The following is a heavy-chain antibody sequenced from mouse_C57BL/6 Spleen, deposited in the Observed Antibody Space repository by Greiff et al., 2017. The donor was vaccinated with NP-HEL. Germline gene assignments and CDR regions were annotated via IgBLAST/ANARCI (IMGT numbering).Heavy chain of an antibody. V-gene: IGHV1-52*01. Sequence: VQLQQPGAELVRPGSSVKLSCKASGYTFTSYWMHWVKQRPIQGLEWIGNIDPSDSETHYNQKFKDKATLTVDKSSSTAYMQLSSLTSEDSAVYYCARRGPYYGLDYWGQGTTLTVSS. CDR2: IDPSDSET. D-gene: IGHD1-1*01. CDR3: ARRGPYYGLDY. CDR1: GYTFTSYW. J-gene: IGHJ2*01.